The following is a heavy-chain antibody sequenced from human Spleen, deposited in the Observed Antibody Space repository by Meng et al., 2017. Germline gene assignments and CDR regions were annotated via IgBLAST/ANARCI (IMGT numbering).Heavy chain of an antibody. CDR1: GGSFICYY. D-gene: IGHD3-10*01. CDR3: ARLGRFDY. V-gene: IGHV4-34*02. Sequence: RLRQCGARLLTPCGNVSLTFSVYGGSFICYYWSWIRQPPGKGLEVIGEINNSGSTNSNPSIKSRVTISVDTSKNQFSLKLSSVTAADTAVYYCARLGRFDYWGQGTLVTVSS. CDR2: INNSGST. J-gene: IGHJ4*02.